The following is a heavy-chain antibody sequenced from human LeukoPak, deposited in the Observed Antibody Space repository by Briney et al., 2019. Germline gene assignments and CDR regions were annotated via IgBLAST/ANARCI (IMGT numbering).Heavy chain of an antibody. CDR3: ATDVATISNWFDP. CDR1: GFTFSSYW. CDR2: INQGGSEK. J-gene: IGHJ5*02. V-gene: IGHV3-7*01. D-gene: IGHD5-24*01. Sequence: PGGSLRLSCAASGFTFSSYWMSWVRQAPGKGLEWVANINQGGSEKYYVDSVKGRFTISRDNAKNSLYLQMNSLRAEDTAVYYCATDVATISNWFDPWGQGTLVTVSS.